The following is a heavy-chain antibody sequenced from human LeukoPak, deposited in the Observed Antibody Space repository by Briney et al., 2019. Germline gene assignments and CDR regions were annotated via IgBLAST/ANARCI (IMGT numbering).Heavy chain of an antibody. Sequence: GGSLRLSCAASGFTFSSYGMHWVRQAPGKGLEWVAFIRYDGSNKYYADSVKGRFTISRDNSKNTLYLQMNSLRAEDTAVYYCANRGGATGTFDYWGQGTLVTVSS. J-gene: IGHJ4*02. CDR2: IRYDGSNK. CDR1: GFTFSSYG. V-gene: IGHV3-30*02. CDR3: ANRGGATGTFDY. D-gene: IGHD1-7*01.